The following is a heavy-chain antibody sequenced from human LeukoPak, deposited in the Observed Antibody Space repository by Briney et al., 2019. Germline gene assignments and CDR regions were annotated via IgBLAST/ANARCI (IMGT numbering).Heavy chain of an antibody. CDR3: ARDGAAAGPDRADFDY. J-gene: IGHJ4*02. CDR2: ISGNIFYT. Sequence: PGGSLRLSCVASGFTFSDYNTSGVRQAPGKGLEWVSYISGNIFYTNFADSVKGRFTISREHAKNSLHLQMNSLRADDTAVYYCARDGAAAGPDRADFDYWGQGTLVTVSS. V-gene: IGHV3-11*05. D-gene: IGHD6-13*01. CDR1: GFTFSDYN.